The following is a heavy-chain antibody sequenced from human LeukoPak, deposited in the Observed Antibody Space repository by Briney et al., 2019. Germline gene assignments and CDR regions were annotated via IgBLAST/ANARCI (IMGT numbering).Heavy chain of an antibody. V-gene: IGHV1-69*04. CDR2: IIPILGIA. CDR3: ARWVAATPYYFDY. D-gene: IGHD2-15*01. J-gene: IGHJ4*02. CDR1: VGTFSSYA. Sequence: ASVKVSCKASVGTFSSYAIRWVRQPPGQGLAWMGRIIPILGIANYAQKFQGRVTIPADKSTSTAYMELSSLRSEDTAVYYCARWVAATPYYFDYWGQGTLVAVSS.